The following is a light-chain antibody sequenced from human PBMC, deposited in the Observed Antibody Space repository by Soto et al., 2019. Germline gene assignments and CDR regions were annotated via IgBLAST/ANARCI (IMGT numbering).Light chain of an antibody. CDR3: HQYGTSPPT. J-gene: IGKJ1*01. CDR2: GVS. CDR1: QSVSGSD. V-gene: IGKV3-20*01. Sequence: EFGLTQSPCTLSLSPGERATLSCRASQSVSGSDLAWYQQKPGQAPRLLISGVSNRATGTPDRFSGSGSGTDFTLTISSLEPEDFAVFYCHQYGTSPPTFGPGTKV.